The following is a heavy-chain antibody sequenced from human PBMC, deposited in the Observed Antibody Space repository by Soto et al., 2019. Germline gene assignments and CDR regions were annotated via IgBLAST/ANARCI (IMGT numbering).Heavy chain of an antibody. CDR2: ISGGGDRT. D-gene: IGHD2-2*01. CDR1: GFTFINYA. J-gene: IGHJ2*01. Sequence: VQLLESGGGLVQPGGSLRLSCVGSGFTFINYAMNWVRQTPGKGLEWVSGISGGGDRTFDADSVKGRFTISRDNSKNTVNLQMNSLSADVTAVYYCARKVLGSTSRPDWWYFELWGRGTLVTVSS. CDR3: ARKVLGSTSRPDWWYFEL. V-gene: IGHV3-23*01.